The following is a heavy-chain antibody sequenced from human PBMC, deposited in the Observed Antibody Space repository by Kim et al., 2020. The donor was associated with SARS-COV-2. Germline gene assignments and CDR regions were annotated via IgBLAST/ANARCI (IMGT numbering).Heavy chain of an antibody. J-gene: IGHJ4*02. V-gene: IGHV1-69*04. Sequence: SVKVSCKASGGSFSSSAFTWVRQAPGQGLEWMGRIIPILGIANYAQKLRDRITISADRSTSTAYMALSSLKSEDTAVYYCASQQNYYDSSGYYNFWGQGTLGTVSS. D-gene: IGHD3-22*01. CDR1: GGSFSSSA. CDR2: IIPILGIA. CDR3: ASQQNYYDSSGYYNF.